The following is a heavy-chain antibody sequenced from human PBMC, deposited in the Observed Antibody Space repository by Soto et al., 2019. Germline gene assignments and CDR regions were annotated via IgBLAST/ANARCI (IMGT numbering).Heavy chain of an antibody. CDR1: GFTFSDFA. J-gene: IGHJ4*02. CDR2: IYGGGNGP. CDR3: AKMEGMDPWAYSFDY. D-gene: IGHD2-2*03. V-gene: IGHV3-23*01. Sequence: EVQVLESGGGLVQPGGSLRLSCAATGFTFSDFAMSWVRQAPGKGLEWVSRIYGGGNGPHYADSVKGRVTISRDNSNNTLYLQMNRLRAEDTAVYYCAKMEGMDPWAYSFDYWGQGTLVTVSS.